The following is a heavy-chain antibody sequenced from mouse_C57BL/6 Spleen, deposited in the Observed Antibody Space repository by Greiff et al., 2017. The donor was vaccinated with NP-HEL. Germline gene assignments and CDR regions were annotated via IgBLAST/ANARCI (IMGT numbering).Heavy chain of an antibody. CDR1: RYTFTSYW. CDR3: AGGYYGSIYYYAMDY. D-gene: IGHD1-1*01. V-gene: IGHV1-7*01. J-gene: IGHJ4*01. CDR2: INPSSGYT. Sequence: VQLQQSGAELAKPGASVKLSCKASRYTFTSYWMHWVKQRPGQGLEWIGYINPSSGYTKYNQKFKDKATLTADKSSSTAYMQLSSLTYEDSAVYYCAGGYYGSIYYYAMDYWGQGTSVTVSS.